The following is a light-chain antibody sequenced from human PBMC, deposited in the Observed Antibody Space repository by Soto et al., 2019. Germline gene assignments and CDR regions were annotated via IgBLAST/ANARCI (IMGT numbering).Light chain of an antibody. CDR3: AAWDGSLNVYF. CDR2: SNN. J-gene: IGLJ1*01. V-gene: IGLV1-44*01. CDR1: NSNIGSQS. Sequence: QSVLTQPPSASGTPGQRVTISCSGSNSNIGSQSVHWYQQLPGTAPKLLIDSNNERPSGVPDRFSGSKSGTSASLAISGLQSEDEADYYCAAWDGSLNVYFFGTGTKLTVL.